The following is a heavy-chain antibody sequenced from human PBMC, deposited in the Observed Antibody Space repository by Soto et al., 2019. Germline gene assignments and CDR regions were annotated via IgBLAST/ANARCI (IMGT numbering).Heavy chain of an antibody. CDR1: GGSISSGGYY. V-gene: IGHV4-30-4*08. Sequence: QVQLQESGPGLVKPSQTLSLTCTVSGGSISSGGYYWSWIRQHPGKGLEWIGYIYYSGSTYYNPSLKSRVTIAVDTSKNQFALKLSSVTAADTAVYYCARLPNTDRICSGDCYIDYWGQGTLVTVSS. J-gene: IGHJ4*02. CDR2: IYYSGST. CDR3: ARLPNTDRICSGDCYIDY. D-gene: IGHD2-21*02.